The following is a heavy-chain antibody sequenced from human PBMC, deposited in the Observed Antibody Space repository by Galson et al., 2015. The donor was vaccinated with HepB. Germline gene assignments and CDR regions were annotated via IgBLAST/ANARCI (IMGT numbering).Heavy chain of an antibody. V-gene: IGHV3-23*01. CDR2: INDSGGNT. J-gene: IGHJ4*02. D-gene: IGHD1-26*01. CDR3: AKDAGGTDSGPFEY. CDR1: GFTFNSYE. Sequence: SLRLSCAASGFTFNSYEMHWVRQAPGKGLQWVSTINDSGGNTHYADSVKGRFTISRDNSKNTLYLHTNSLRAEDTAVYYCAKDAGGTDSGPFEYWGQGTLVTVSS.